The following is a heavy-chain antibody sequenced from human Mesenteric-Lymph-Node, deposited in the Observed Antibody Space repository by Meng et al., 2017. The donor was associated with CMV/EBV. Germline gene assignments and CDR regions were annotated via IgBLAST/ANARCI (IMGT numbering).Heavy chain of an antibody. Sequence: GESLKISCAASGFTFSSYSMNWVRQAPGKGLEWVSSISSSSSYIYYADSVKGRFTISRDNAKNSLYLQMNSLRAEDTAVYYCARSRFLDFWSGYPEFCFDYWGQGTLVTVSS. CDR2: ISSSSSYI. CDR1: GFTFSSYS. J-gene: IGHJ4*02. CDR3: ARSRFLDFWSGYPEFCFDY. D-gene: IGHD3-3*01. V-gene: IGHV3-21*01.